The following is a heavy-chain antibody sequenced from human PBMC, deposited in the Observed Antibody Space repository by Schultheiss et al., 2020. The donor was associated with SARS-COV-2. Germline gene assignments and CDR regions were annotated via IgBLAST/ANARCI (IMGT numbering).Heavy chain of an antibody. D-gene: IGHD3-10*01. V-gene: IGHV4-39*07. CDR2: IYTSGST. CDR3: ARDRGEGYYFDY. CDR1: GGSISSSSYY. J-gene: IGHJ4*02. Sequence: SETLSLTCTVSGGSISSSSYYWGWIRQPPGKGLEWIGSIYTSGSTNYNPSLKSRVTMSVDTSKNQFSLKLSSVTAADTAVYYCARDRGEGYYFDYWGQGTLVTVSS.